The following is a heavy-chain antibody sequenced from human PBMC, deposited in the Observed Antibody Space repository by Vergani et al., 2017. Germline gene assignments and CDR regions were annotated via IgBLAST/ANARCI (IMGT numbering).Heavy chain of an antibody. J-gene: IGHJ4*02. Sequence: QVQLVQSGAEVKKPGASVKVSCKASGYTFTSYYMHWVRQAPGQGLEWMGIINPSGGSTSYAQKFQGRVTMTRDTSTSTVYMELSSRRSEDTAVYYCARVPYYYGSGSGPGAFFDYWGQGTLVTVSS. V-gene: IGHV1-46*01. D-gene: IGHD3-10*01. CDR1: GYTFTSYY. CDR2: INPSGGST. CDR3: ARVPYYYGSGSGPGAFFDY.